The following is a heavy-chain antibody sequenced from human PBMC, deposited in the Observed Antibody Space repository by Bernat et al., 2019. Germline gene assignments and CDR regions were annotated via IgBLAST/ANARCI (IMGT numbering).Heavy chain of an antibody. Sequence: EVQLVESGGGFVQPGGSLRLSCAASGFTFSNYWMHWVRQAPGKGLVWVSRISSDGSTTSYATTVKGRFTISRENAKNTLFLQMTSLGAGETAVYFCAGAGSVTPYNWFDPWGQET. J-gene: IGHJ5*02. D-gene: IGHD5-18*01. V-gene: IGHV3-74*01. CDR2: ISSDGSTT. CDR3: AGAGSVTPYNWFDP. CDR1: GFTFSNYW.